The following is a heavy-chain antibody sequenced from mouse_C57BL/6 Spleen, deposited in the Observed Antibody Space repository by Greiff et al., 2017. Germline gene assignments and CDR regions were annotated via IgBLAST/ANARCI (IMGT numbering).Heavy chain of an antibody. J-gene: IGHJ4*01. Sequence: EVNLVESGGGLVQPGGSLSLSCAASGFTFTDYYMSWVRQPPGQALEWLGIIRNEANGYTTEYSASVKGRFTISRDNSQSILYLQMNALRAEDSATYYCARTEDYAMDYWGQGTSVTVSS. V-gene: IGHV7-3*01. CDR3: ARTEDYAMDY. CDR2: IRNEANGYTT. CDR1: GFTFTDYY.